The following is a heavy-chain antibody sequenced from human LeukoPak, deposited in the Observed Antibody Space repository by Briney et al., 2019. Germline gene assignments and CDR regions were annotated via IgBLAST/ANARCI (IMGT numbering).Heavy chain of an antibody. V-gene: IGHV4-59*01. CDR1: GGSISSYY. CDR2: IYYSGST. Sequence: PSETLSLTCSVSGGSISSYYWSWIRQPPGKGLEWIGYIYYSGSTNYNPSLKSRVTISVDTSKNQFSLKPSSVTAADTAVYYCARQRGETYYYDSSGQPEFDYWGQGTLVTVSS. J-gene: IGHJ4*02. D-gene: IGHD3-22*01. CDR3: ARQRGETYYYDSSGQPEFDY.